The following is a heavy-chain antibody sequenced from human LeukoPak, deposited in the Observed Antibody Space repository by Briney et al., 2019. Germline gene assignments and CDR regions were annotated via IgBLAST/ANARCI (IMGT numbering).Heavy chain of an antibody. J-gene: IGHJ4*02. D-gene: IGHD2-21*02. Sequence: HGESLKISCKGSGYNFNTYWIGWVRQMPGKGLGWVVIIHPGDSETRYSPSFQGHVTISADKFITTAYLQWTSLSASDSAIYYCARRDRGRWSLSAPPSNDCGFDNWGQGTLVTVSS. CDR1: GYNFNTYW. CDR3: ARRDRGRWSLSAPPSNDCGFDN. V-gene: IGHV5-51*01. CDR2: IHPGDSET.